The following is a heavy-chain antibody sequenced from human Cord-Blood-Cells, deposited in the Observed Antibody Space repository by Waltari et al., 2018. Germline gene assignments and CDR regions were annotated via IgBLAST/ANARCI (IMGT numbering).Heavy chain of an antibody. J-gene: IGHJ4*02. CDR3: ARPRYSSSWYVDY. CDR2: IYYSGTT. D-gene: IGHD6-13*01. V-gene: IGHV4-39*01. Sequence: QLQLQESGPGLVKPSETLSLTCTVSGGSISSSSYYCGWIRQPPGQGLEWIGRIYYSGTTYSSPSLRRRVTISVNTSKNQFSLKQGSVTAEDTAVYYCARPRYSSSWYVDYWGQGTRVTVSS. CDR1: GGSISSSSYY.